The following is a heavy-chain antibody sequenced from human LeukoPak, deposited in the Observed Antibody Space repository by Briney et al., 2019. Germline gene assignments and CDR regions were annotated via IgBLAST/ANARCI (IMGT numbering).Heavy chain of an antibody. D-gene: IGHD3-22*01. J-gene: IGHJ4*02. V-gene: IGHV3-23*01. Sequence: GGSLRLSCAASGFTFSSYAMSWVRQAPGKGLEWVSAISGSGGSTYYADSVKGRFTISRDNSKNTLYLQMNSLRAEDTAVYYCAKDSSRDYYDSSGYYSGDYFDYWGQGTLVTVSS. CDR3: AKDSSRDYYDSSGYYSGDYFDY. CDR2: ISGSGGST. CDR1: GFTFSSYA.